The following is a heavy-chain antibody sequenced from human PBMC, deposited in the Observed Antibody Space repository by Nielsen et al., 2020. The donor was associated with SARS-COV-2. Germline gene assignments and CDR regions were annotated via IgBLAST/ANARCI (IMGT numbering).Heavy chain of an antibody. J-gene: IGHJ3*01. CDR2: ITPSGDST. CDR3: ARETLNYYDTSGSAIFDF. CDR1: GNTFTNYY. D-gene: IGHD3-22*01. Sequence: ASVKVSCKASGNTFTNYYMHWVRQAPGQGLEWVGIITPSGDSTNYAQKFQGRVTMTRDTSTNTVYMELSSLRSEETAVYYCARETLNYYDTSGSAIFDFWGQGTMVTVSS. V-gene: IGHV1-46*01.